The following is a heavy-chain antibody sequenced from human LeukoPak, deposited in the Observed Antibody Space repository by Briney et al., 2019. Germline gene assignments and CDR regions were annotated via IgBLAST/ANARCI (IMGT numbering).Heavy chain of an antibody. V-gene: IGHV4-39*01. J-gene: IGHJ4*02. CDR2: IYYSGST. CDR3: ARKRLFCTNGVCYYYFDY. D-gene: IGHD2-8*01. CDR1: GGSIISSTYY. Sequence: SETLSLTCTVSGGSIISSTYYWGWIRQPPGKGLEWIGSIYYSGSTYYNPSLKSRVTISVDTSKNQFSLKLSSVTAADTAVYYCARKRLFCTNGVCYYYFDYWGQGTLVTVSS.